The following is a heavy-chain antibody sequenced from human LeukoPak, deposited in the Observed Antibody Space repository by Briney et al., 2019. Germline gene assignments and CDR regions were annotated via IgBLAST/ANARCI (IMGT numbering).Heavy chain of an antibody. CDR1: GFTFSSYA. D-gene: IGHD4-17*01. J-gene: IGHJ4*02. Sequence: GGSLRLSCAASGFTFSSYAMSWVRQAPGKGLEWVSAISGTGGSTYYADSVKGRFIISRDNSNNTLYLQMNSLRAEDTAVYYCAGDPRGLRRLWWGQGTLVTVSS. CDR2: ISGTGGST. CDR3: AGDPRGLRRLW. V-gene: IGHV3-23*01.